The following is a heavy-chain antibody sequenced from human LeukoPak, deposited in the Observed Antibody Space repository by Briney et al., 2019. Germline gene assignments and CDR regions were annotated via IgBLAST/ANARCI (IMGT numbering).Heavy chain of an antibody. J-gene: IGHJ4*02. CDR1: GFTFSEAW. CDR2: IQRITDGGTT. V-gene: IGHV3-15*01. D-gene: IGHD3-16*02. Sequence: PGGSLRLSCAASGFTFSEAWMSWVRQAPGKGLEWVGRIQRITDGGTTDYAAPVKGRFTISRDDSKNTLYLQLNSLKTEDTAMYYCTIDYDYAWGSYRLGYWGQGTLVTVST. CDR3: TIDYDYAWGSYRLGY.